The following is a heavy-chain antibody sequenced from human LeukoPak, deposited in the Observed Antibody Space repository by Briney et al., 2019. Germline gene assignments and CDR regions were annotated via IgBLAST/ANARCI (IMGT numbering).Heavy chain of an antibody. V-gene: IGHV3-23*01. D-gene: IGHD6-6*01. CDR3: VKASSSSPQYNWFDA. CDR2: ISGSGGST. CDR1: GFTFSSYA. Sequence: GGSLRLSCAASGFTFSSYAMSWVRQAPGKGLEWVSAISGSGGSTYYADSVKGRFTISRDNSKNTLYLQMNSLRAEDTALYYCVKASSSSPQYNWFDAWGQGTLVTVSS. J-gene: IGHJ5*02.